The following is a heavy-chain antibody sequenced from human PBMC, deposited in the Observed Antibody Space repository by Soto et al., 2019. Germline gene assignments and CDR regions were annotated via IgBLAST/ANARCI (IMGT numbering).Heavy chain of an antibody. CDR2: IFPGGST. Sequence: PGGSLRLSCAASGFTVSSNFMNWVRQAPGKGLEWLSVIFPGGSTYYADSMKGRFTISRDISKNTVFLQMNSLRAEDTAVYYCAREAPVGYNEFDPWGQGTLVTVSS. V-gene: IGHV3-66*01. D-gene: IGHD1-26*01. CDR1: GFTVSSNF. J-gene: IGHJ5*02. CDR3: AREAPVGYNEFDP.